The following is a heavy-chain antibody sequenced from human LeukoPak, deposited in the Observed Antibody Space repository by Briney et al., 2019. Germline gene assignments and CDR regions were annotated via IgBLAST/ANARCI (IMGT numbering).Heavy chain of an antibody. J-gene: IGHJ4*02. CDR2: IYHSGST. D-gene: IGHD3-22*01. Sequence: SETLSLTCTVSGYSISSGYYWGWIRQPPGKGLEWIGSIYHSGSTYYNPSLKSRVTISVDTSKNQFSLKLSSVTAADTAVYYCARASDPFYYDSSGYDYWGQGTLVTVSS. CDR1: GYSISSGYY. CDR3: ARASDPFYYDSSGYDY. V-gene: IGHV4-38-2*02.